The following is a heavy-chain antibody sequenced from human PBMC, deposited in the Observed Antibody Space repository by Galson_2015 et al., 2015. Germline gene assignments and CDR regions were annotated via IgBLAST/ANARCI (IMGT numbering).Heavy chain of an antibody. V-gene: IGHV3-23*01. CDR1: GFTFSNFT. J-gene: IGHJ4*02. Sequence: SLRLSCAASGFTFSNFTVSWVRQAPGKGLEWVSAISGSGGNTYYADSVKGRFTISRDNSKSTLYLQMNSLRAEDTAVYYCAKGGRVCATNCYTGGEYFAYWGQGALVTVSS. CDR3: AKGGRVCATNCYTGGEYFAY. D-gene: IGHD2-2*02. CDR2: ISGSGGNT.